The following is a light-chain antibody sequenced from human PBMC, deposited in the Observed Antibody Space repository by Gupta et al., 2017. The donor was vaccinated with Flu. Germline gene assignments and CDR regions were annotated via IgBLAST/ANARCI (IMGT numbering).Light chain of an antibody. CDR3: QQSFTIPRT. Sequence: PLPASVGDRVNISCRATQYISNYLNWYQQKAGKAPHLLILSASRLQSGVPSRFSGSGSGTDFTLTISGLQAEDFTTYYCQQSFTIPRTFGQGTRLELK. J-gene: IGKJ2*01. CDR1: QYISNY. CDR2: SAS. V-gene: IGKV1-39*01.